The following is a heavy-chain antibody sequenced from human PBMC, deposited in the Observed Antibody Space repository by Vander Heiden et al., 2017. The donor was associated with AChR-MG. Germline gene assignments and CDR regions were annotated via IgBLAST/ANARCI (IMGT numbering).Heavy chain of an antibody. D-gene: IGHD3-10*01. Sequence: EVQLVESGGGLVQPGGSLRLSCAASGFTFSSYEMNWVRQAPGKGLEWVSYISSSGSTIYYADSVKGRFTISRDNAKNSLYLQMNSLRAEDTAVYYCARGGRESKSSFDYWGQGTLVTVSS. V-gene: IGHV3-48*03. CDR3: ARGGRESKSSFDY. J-gene: IGHJ4*02. CDR1: GFTFSSYE. CDR2: ISSSGSTI.